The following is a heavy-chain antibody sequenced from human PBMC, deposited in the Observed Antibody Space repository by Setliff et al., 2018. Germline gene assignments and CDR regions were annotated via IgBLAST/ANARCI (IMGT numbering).Heavy chain of an antibody. V-gene: IGHV5-51*01. J-gene: IGHJ3*01. CDR2: IYAGNSQI. CDR3: ASPSAGWTEPFDV. CDR1: GYTFSLSW. Sequence: GDSLKISCKDSGYTFSLSWIGWVRQMPGKGLDWMGIIYAGNSQIKYGPSFQGQFTISVDKSISTAYLQWSSLKASDTAMYYCASPSAGWTEPFDVWGQGTMVTVSS. D-gene: IGHD6-19*01.